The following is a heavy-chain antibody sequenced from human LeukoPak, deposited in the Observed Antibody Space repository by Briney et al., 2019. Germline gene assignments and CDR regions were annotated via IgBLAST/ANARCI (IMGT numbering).Heavy chain of an antibody. Sequence: GGSLRLSCAASGFTFSSYSMNWVRQAPGKGLEWVSYISSSSSTIYYADSVKGRFTISRDNSKNTLYLQMNSLRAEDTAVYYCAKGTSGYAPSKNYMDVWGKGTTVTVSS. CDR1: GFTFSSYS. J-gene: IGHJ6*03. V-gene: IGHV3-48*01. CDR3: AKGTSGYAPSKNYMDV. CDR2: ISSSSSTI. D-gene: IGHD2-2*01.